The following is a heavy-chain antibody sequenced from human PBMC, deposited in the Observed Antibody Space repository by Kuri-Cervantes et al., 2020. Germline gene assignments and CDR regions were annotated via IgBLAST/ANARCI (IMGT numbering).Heavy chain of an antibody. CDR2: INHSGST. J-gene: IGHJ4*02. CDR3: ATLSAAAAAY. V-gene: IGHV4-34*01. D-gene: IGHD6-13*01. Sequence: SETLSLTCAVYGGSFSGYYWSWIRQPPGKGLEWIGEINHSGSTNYNPSLKSRVTISVDRSENQFSLKLSSVTAADTAVYYCATLSAAAAAYWGQGILVTVSS. CDR1: GGSFSGYY.